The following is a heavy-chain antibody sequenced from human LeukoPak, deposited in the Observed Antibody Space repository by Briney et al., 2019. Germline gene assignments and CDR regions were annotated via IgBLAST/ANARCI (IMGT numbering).Heavy chain of an antibody. J-gene: IGHJ4*02. D-gene: IGHD3-22*01. CDR1: GFSFSSYS. V-gene: IGHV3-48*04. Sequence: PGGSLRLSCAASGFSFSSYSMNWVRQAPGKGLEWVSYISSSSRTTYYVDPVKGRFTISRDNTKNSLYLQMYSLRAEDTAVYYCARDQNYYDSSGYPSNFDCWGQGTLVTVSS. CDR3: ARDQNYYDSSGYPSNFDC. CDR2: ISSSSRTT.